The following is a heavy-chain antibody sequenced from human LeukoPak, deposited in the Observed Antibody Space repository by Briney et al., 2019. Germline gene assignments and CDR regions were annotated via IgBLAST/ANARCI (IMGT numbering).Heavy chain of an antibody. CDR3: AKDSSGGDYDTFDY. CDR1: GFTFDDYA. J-gene: IGHJ4*02. V-gene: IGHV3-9*01. CDR2: ISWNSGSI. Sequence: GGSLRLSCAASGFTFDDYAMHWVRQAPGKGLEWVSGISWNSGSIGYADSVKGRFTISRDNAKNSLYLQMNSLRAEDTALYYCAKDSSGGDYDTFDYWGQGTLVTVSS. D-gene: IGHD4-17*01.